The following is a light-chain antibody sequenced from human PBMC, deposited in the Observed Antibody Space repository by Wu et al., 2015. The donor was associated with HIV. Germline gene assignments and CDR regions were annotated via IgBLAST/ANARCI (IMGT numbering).Light chain of an antibody. CDR3: HQYGSSPQT. CDR1: QDVSSTY. CDR2: GVS. Sequence: GKRATLSCRATQDVSSTYLGWYQQKPGQAPRLLIYGVSSRATGIPDRFSGSGSGTDFTLTISRLEPEDFAVYYCHQYGSSPQTFGQGTKVEIK. V-gene: IGKV3-20*01. J-gene: IGKJ1*01.